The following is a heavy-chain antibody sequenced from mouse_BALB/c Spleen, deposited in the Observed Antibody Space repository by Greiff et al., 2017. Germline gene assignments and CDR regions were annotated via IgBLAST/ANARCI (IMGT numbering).Heavy chain of an antibody. CDR2: IDPYNGGT. Sequence: EVQLQQSGPELVKPGASVKVSCKASGYAFTSYNMYWVKQSHGKSLEWIGYIDPYNGGTSYNQKFKGKATLTVDKSSSTAYMHLNSLTSEDSAVYYCARRGMITTRGAMDYWGQGTSVTVSS. CDR1: GYAFTSYN. J-gene: IGHJ4*01. D-gene: IGHD2-4*01. CDR3: ARRGMITTRGAMDY. V-gene: IGHV1S135*01.